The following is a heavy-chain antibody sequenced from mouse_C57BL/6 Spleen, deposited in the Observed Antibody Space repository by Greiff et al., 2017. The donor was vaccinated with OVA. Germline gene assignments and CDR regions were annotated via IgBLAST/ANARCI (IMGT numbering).Heavy chain of an antibody. D-gene: IGHD2-4*01. V-gene: IGHV2-6-1*01. J-gene: IGHJ4*01. CDR3: ARHSDYDDEDYAMDY. Sequence: QVQLKESGPGLVAPSQSLSITCTVSGFSLTSYGVHWVRLPPGTGLEWLVVIWSDGSTTYNSAHKSRLSISKDNSKSQVFLKMNSLQTDDTAMYYCARHSDYDDEDYAMDYWGQGTSVTVSS. CDR2: IWSDGST. CDR1: GFSLTSYG.